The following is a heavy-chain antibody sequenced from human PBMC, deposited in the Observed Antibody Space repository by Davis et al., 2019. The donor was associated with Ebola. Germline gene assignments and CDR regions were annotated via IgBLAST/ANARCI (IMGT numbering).Heavy chain of an antibody. CDR1: GYNFRTKY. CDR3: VIITMT. J-gene: IGHJ5*01. CDR2: INPNDGTT. V-gene: IGHV1-46*01. Sequence: AASVKVSCKASGYNFRTKYVNWVRQASGHGLKWMGVINPNDGTTTYAQEFRDRVTMTRDTSTSPVFLDMRNLAFDDTAVYYRVIITMTWGQGTLVTVSS.